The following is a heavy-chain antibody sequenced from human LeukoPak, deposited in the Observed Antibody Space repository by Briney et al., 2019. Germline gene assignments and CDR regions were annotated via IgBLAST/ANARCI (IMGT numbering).Heavy chain of an antibody. Sequence: PGGSLRLSCAASGFTFSSYAMSCVRPAPGEGLEWVSAISGGVGHTYYADSVQGCCTISRDNSKNTLYLQVSSLTGDDTAVYYCAKSDAGDIVLVPATWELDFWGQGTLVTVSS. V-gene: IGHV3-23*01. J-gene: IGHJ4*02. D-gene: IGHD2-2*01. CDR1: GFTFSSYA. CDR3: AKSDAGDIVLVPATWELDF. CDR2: ISGGVGHT.